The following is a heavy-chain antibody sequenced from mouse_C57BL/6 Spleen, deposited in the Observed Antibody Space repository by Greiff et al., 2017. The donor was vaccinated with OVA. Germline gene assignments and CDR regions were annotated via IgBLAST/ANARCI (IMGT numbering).Heavy chain of an antibody. D-gene: IGHD2-4*01. CDR2: LDPENGDN. CDR3: TTGGDYNDY. CDR1: GFNIQDDY. J-gene: IGHJ2*01. V-gene: IGHV14-4*01. Sequence: VQLQQSGAELVRPGASVKLSCTASGFNIQDDYMHWVKQRPEQGLEWIGWLDPENGDNESASKFQGKATITADTSSNTAYLQLSSLTSEDTAGYYCTTGGDYNDYWGQGTTLTVSS.